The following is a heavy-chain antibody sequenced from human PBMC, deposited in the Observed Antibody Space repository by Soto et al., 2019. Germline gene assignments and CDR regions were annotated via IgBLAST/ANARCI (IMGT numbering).Heavy chain of an antibody. CDR2: IYYSGST. V-gene: IGHV4-31*03. Sequence: SETLSLTCTVSGGSISSGGYYWSWIRQHPGKGLEWIGYIYYSGSTYYNPSLKSRVTISVDPSKDQFSLKLSSVTAADTAVYFCARDFTDSSGPTLGMGVWGQGTTVTVSS. J-gene: IGHJ6*02. CDR1: GGSISSGGYY. D-gene: IGHD6-19*01. CDR3: ARDFTDSSGPTLGMGV.